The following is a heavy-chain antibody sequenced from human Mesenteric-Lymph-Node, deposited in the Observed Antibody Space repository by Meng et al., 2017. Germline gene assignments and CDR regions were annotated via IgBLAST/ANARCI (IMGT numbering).Heavy chain of an antibody. Sequence: GESLKISCAASGFTFSSYAMSWVRQAPGKGLEWVSAISGSGGSTYYADSVKGRFTISRDNSKNTLYLQMNSLRAEDTAVYYCAKDKQPLVRGRIVVVTATPSSWGQRTLVTVSS. CDR1: GFTFSSYA. CDR3: AKDKQPLVRGRIVVVTATPSS. J-gene: IGHJ5*02. CDR2: ISGSGGST. V-gene: IGHV3-23*01. D-gene: IGHD2-21*02.